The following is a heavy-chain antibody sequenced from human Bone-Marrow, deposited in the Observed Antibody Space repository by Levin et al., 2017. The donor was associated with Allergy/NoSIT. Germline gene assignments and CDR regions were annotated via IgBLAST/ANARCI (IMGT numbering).Heavy chain of an antibody. Sequence: GESLKISCAASGFSFRSHAMHWVRQAPGKGLEWAAVISYDGSKSYYADSVKGRFTISRDNSKNTLYLQMNSLRAEDTAVYYCARDDPSPSIAFDIWGQGTMVTVSS. J-gene: IGHJ3*02. V-gene: IGHV3-30*04. CDR2: ISYDGSKS. CDR3: ARDDPSPSIAFDI. D-gene: IGHD2/OR15-2a*01. CDR1: GFSFRSHA.